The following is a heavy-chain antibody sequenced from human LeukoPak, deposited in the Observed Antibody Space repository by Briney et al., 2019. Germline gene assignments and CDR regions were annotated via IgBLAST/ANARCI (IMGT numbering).Heavy chain of an antibody. CDR3: ATYPEISMVLQY. CDR1: GYTFTDFY. Sequence: ASVTDSCMASGYTFTDFYIHWVHQAPGKGRAWMGRVDPEDGEAIYAEKFRGRVTMTADTSTDTAYLELRSLKSDDTALYYCATYPEISMVLQYWGQGSLVTVSS. CDR2: VDPEDGEA. J-gene: IGHJ4*02. V-gene: IGHV1-69-2*01. D-gene: IGHD3-10*01.